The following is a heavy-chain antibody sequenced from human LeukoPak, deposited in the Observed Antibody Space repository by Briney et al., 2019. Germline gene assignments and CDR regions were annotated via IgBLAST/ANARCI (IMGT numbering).Heavy chain of an antibody. D-gene: IGHD3-10*01. CDR2: IYYSGST. Sequence: SETLSLTCTVSGGSISSSSYYWGWTRQPPGKGLEWIGSIYYSGSTYYNPSLKSRVTISVDTSKNQFSLKLSSVTAADTAVYYCASLQFRGVIITEFYYWGHGTLVTVSS. CDR3: ASLQFRGVIITEFYY. CDR1: GGSISSSSYY. J-gene: IGHJ4*01. V-gene: IGHV4-39*01.